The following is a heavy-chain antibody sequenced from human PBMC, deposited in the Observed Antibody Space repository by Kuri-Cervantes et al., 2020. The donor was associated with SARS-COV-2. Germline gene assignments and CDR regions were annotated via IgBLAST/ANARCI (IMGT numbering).Heavy chain of an antibody. CDR2: ISSSSSYT. CDR3: ARDAQVLDY. D-gene: IGHD2-2*01. CDR1: GFTFSSHS. V-gene: IGHV3-21*05. Sequence: GGSLRLSCAASGFTFSSHSMNWVRQAPGKGLEWVSYISSSSSYTNYADSVKGRFTISRDNAKNSLYLQMNSLRAEDTAVYYCARDAQVLDYWGQGTLVTVSS. J-gene: IGHJ4*02.